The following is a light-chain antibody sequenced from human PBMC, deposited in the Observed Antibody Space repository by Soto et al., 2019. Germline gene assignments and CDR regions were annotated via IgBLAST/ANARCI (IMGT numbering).Light chain of an antibody. J-gene: IGLJ1*01. V-gene: IGLV2-14*01. Sequence: QSALTQPASVSGSPGQSITISCTGTSSDVGAYNFVSWYQQHPGKAPKLMIYEVSSRPSGISNRFSGSKSGNTASLTISGLQAEDEADYYCSSYTTSGTLVFGTGTKLTVL. CDR1: SSDVGAYNF. CDR3: SSYTTSGTLV. CDR2: EVS.